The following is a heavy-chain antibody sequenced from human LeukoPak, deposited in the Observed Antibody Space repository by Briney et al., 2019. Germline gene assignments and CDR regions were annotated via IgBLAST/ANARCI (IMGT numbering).Heavy chain of an antibody. CDR3: ARRYDFWSGYPTAFDY. V-gene: IGHV1-2*02. CDR2: INPNSGST. J-gene: IGHJ4*02. Sequence: ASVKVSCKASGYTFTGYYMHWVRQAPGQGLEWMGWINPNSGSTIYAQKFQARVTMTRDTSISTAYMELRGLISDDTAVYYCARRYDFWSGYPTAFDYWGQGTLVTVSS. CDR1: GYTFTGYY. D-gene: IGHD3-3*01.